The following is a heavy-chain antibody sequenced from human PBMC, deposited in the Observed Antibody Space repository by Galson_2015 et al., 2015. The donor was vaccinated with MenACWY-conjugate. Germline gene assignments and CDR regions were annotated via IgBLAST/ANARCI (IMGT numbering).Heavy chain of an antibody. D-gene: IGHD3-10*01. CDR3: VKAGSVMVRGAIDY. J-gene: IGHJ4*02. CDR1: GFTFSSYA. V-gene: IGHV3-64D*06. Sequence: SLRLSCAASGFTFSSYAMHWVRQAPGKGLEYVSAISSNGGSTYYADSVKGRFTISRDNSKNTLYLQMSSLRAEDTAVYYCVKAGSVMVRGAIDYWGQGTLVTASS. CDR2: ISSNGGST.